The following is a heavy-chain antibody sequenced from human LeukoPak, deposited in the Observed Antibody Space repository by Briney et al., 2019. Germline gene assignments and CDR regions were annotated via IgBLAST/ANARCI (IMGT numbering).Heavy chain of an antibody. Sequence: SETLSLTCTVSGGSTTSGRYYWSWIRQPAGKGLEWIGRIYPSGGTNYNPSLKSRATISLDTSNDQFSLNLSSVTAADTAVYYCARGTWGTPGNWFDPWGQGTLVTVSS. CDR1: GGSTTSGRYY. J-gene: IGHJ5*02. V-gene: IGHV4-61*02. CDR2: IYPSGGT. D-gene: IGHD3-16*01. CDR3: ARGTWGTPGNWFDP.